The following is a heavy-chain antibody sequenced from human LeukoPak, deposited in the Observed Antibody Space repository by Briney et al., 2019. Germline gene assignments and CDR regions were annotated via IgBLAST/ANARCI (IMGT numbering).Heavy chain of an antibody. Sequence: ASVKVSCKASGYTFTNYAISWVRQAPGQGLEWMGWISVFSDDTKSAQNLQGRITMTTDTSTSTAYMELSSLRSDDTAVYYCAREGDSSGYFFRPDYWGQGTLVTVSS. CDR3: AREGDSSGYFFRPDY. CDR1: GYTFTNYA. CDR2: ISVFSDDT. D-gene: IGHD3-22*01. V-gene: IGHV1-18*01. J-gene: IGHJ4*02.